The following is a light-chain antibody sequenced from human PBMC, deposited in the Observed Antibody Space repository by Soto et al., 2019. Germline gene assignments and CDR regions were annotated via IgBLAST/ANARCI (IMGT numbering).Light chain of an antibody. Sequence: DIVMTQSPLSLPVTPGEPASISCRSSQSLLHSNGYNYLDWYLQKPGQSPQLLIYLGSNRASGVPDRFSGNGSGTDFTLKISRVEAEDVGVYYCMQALQTPRTFGQGTKVEIK. CDR2: LGS. J-gene: IGKJ1*01. CDR3: MQALQTPRT. V-gene: IGKV2-28*01. CDR1: QSLLHSNGYNY.